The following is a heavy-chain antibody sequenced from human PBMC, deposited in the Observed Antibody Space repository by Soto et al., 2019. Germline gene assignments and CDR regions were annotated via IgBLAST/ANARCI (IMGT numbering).Heavy chain of an antibody. D-gene: IGHD3-22*01. CDR3: ARGFVDSSGYFYY. CDR2: INAGNGNT. V-gene: IGHV1-3*05. CDR1: GYTFTSYA. J-gene: IGHJ4*02. Sequence: QVQLVQSGAEEKKPGASVKVSCKASGYTFTSYAMHWVRQAPGQRLEWMGWINAGNGNTKYSQKFQGRVTITRDTSASTAYMELSSMRSEDTAVYYCARGFVDSSGYFYYWGQGTLVTVSS.